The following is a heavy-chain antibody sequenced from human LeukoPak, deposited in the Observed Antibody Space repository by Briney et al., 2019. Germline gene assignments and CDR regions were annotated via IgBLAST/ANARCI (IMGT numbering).Heavy chain of an antibody. Sequence: PGGSLRLSCAGSGITFSSYWMHWVRQAPGKGLVWVSRINSDGRSTNSADSVKGRFTISRDNAKNTLYLQMNSLRAEDTAVYYCARSAYPGNSVIEDWGRGTLVTVSS. CDR3: ARSAYPGNSVIED. J-gene: IGHJ4*02. D-gene: IGHD4-23*01. V-gene: IGHV3-74*01. CDR2: INSDGRST. CDR1: GITFSSYW.